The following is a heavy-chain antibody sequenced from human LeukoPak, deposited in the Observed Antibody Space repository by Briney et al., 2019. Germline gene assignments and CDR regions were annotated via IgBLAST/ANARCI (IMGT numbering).Heavy chain of an antibody. D-gene: IGHD3-10*02. CDR1: GFTFSTYE. CDR2: ISTSGTTI. J-gene: IGHJ6*04. Sequence: GGSLRLSCAASGFTFSTYEMNWVRQAPGKGLEWVSYISTSGTTIYYADSVKGRFTISRDNAKNSLYLQMNSLRAEDTAVYYCAELGITMIGGVWGKGTTVTISS. CDR3: AELGITMIGGV. V-gene: IGHV3-48*03.